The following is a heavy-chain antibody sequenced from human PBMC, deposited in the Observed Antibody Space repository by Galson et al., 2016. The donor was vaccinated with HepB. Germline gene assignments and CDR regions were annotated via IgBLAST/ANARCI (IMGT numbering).Heavy chain of an antibody. J-gene: IGHJ3*01. V-gene: IGHV1-24*01. CDR2: FDPEDGET. CDR3: ATGLLWFGEFRRPDAFDL. Sequence: SVKVSCKVSGYTLTEIFMHWVRQAPGKGLEWMGGFDPEDGETIYAQTFQGRVTMTEDTSTDTAYMELSSLRSEDTAVYVCATGLLWFGEFRRPDAFDLWGQGTMVTVSS. CDR1: GYTLTEIF. D-gene: IGHD3-10*01.